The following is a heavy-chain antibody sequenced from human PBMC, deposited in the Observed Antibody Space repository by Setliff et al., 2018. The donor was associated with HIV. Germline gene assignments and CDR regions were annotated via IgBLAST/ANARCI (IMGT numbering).Heavy chain of an antibody. V-gene: IGHV1-2*04. CDR1: GYTFTGYG. CDR2: INPNSGGT. J-gene: IGHJ5*02. CDR3: ARGTAPRPASVLEFLEWLFPNWFDP. Sequence: ASVKVSCKASGYTFTGYGMHWVRQAPGQGLEWMGWINPNSGGTNYAQKFQGWVTMTRDTSISTAYMELSSLRSDDTAVYYCARGTAPRPASVLEFLEWLFPNWFDPWGQGTLVTVSS. D-gene: IGHD3-3*02.